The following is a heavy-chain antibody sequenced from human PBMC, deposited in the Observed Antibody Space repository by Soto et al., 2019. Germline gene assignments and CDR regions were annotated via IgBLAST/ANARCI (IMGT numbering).Heavy chain of an antibody. CDR1: GYTFTRSG. Sequence: QVQLVQSGAEVKKPGASVKVSCKASGYTFTRSGISWVRQAPGQGLEWMGWISTYNGDTNYAQKFQGRGTMTQDTSTSTAYMELRSLRSDDTAVYYCAREGVAPYYYYGMDVWGQGTTVTVSS. V-gene: IGHV1-18*01. CDR2: ISTYNGDT. CDR3: AREGVAPYYYYGMDV. D-gene: IGHD5-12*01. J-gene: IGHJ6*02.